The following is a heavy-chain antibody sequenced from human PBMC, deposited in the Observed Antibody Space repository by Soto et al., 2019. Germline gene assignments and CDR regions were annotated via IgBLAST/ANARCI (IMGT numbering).Heavy chain of an antibody. CDR2: FDPEDGTA. CDR1: GYTLTELS. J-gene: IGHJ6*02. Sequence: ASVKVSCKVSGYTLTELSMHWVRQAPGKGLEWMGGFDPEDGTANYAQKFQGRVTITADESTSTAYMELSSLRSEDTAVYYCARGMIVVDPLVLRAAFPYYFYGMDVWGQGTTVTVSS. CDR3: ARGMIVVDPLVLRAAFPYYFYGMDV. V-gene: IGHV1-24*01. D-gene: IGHD3-22*01.